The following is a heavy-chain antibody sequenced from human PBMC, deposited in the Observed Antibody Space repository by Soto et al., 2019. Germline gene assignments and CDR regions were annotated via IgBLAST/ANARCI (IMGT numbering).Heavy chain of an antibody. CDR3: ARHGNTVTTGYYYGMDV. V-gene: IGHV4-39*01. D-gene: IGHD4-17*01. Sequence: QLQLQKSGPGLVKPSETLSLTCTVSGGSISSSSYYWGWIRQPPGKGLEWIGTIYYSGSTYYNPSLKSRVTISVDTSNNQFSLRLSSVTATDTAVYYCARHGNTVTTGYYYGMDVWGQGTTVTVSS. CDR1: GGSISSSSYY. CDR2: IYYSGST. J-gene: IGHJ6*02.